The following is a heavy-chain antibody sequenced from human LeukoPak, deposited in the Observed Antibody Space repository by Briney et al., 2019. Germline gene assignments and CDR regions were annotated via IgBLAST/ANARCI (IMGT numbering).Heavy chain of an antibody. CDR3: ARERASGYYPRDAFDI. Sequence: ASVKVSCKASGYTFTGYYMHWVRQAPGQGLEWMGWINPNSGGTNYAQKFQGRITMTRDTSISTAYMELTRLRSDDTAVYYCARERASGYYPRDAFDIWGQGTMVTVSS. J-gene: IGHJ3*02. CDR2: INPNSGGT. D-gene: IGHD3-22*01. V-gene: IGHV1-2*02. CDR1: GYTFTGYY.